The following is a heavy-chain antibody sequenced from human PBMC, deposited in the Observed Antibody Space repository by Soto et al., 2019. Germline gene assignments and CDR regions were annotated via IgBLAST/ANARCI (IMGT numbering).Heavy chain of an antibody. CDR2: INPDGSRM. D-gene: IGHD6-6*01. V-gene: IGHV3-7*01. J-gene: IGHJ4*02. CDR3: VISSSY. Sequence: GGSLRLSCAVSGITLNGYWMNWVRQAPGKGLEWVANINPDGSRMLYVDSVKGRFTISRDNAKNSLHLQMDSLRADDTAVYFCVISSSYWGQGALVTVSS. CDR1: GITLNGYW.